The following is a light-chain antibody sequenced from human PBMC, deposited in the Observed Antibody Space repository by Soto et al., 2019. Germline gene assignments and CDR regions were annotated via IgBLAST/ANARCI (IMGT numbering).Light chain of an antibody. Sequence: EIVLTQSPATLSLSPGERATLSCRASQSVSSYLTWYQQKPGQAPRLLIYYTSNRATGIPARFSGSGSGTDFTLTISSLEPEDFAVYYCHQRSNWPHTFGGGTKVDI. CDR3: HQRSNWPHT. J-gene: IGKJ4*01. CDR2: YTS. CDR1: QSVSSY. V-gene: IGKV3-11*01.